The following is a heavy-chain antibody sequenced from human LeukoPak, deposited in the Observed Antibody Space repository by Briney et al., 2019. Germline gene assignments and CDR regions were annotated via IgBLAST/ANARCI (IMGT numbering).Heavy chain of an antibody. J-gene: IGHJ4*02. CDR1: GFTFSGSA. CDR2: IRSKANSYAT. V-gene: IGHV3-73*01. D-gene: IGHD6-13*01. Sequence: GGSLRLSCAASGFTFSGSAMHWVRQASGKGLEWVGRIRSKANSYATAHAASVKGRFTISRDDSKNTAYLQMNSLKTEDTAVYYCTRLIAAAGIYYWGQGTLVTVSS. CDR3: TRLIAAAGIYY.